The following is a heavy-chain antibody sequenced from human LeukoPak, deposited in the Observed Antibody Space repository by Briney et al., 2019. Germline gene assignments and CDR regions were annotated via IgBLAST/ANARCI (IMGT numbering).Heavy chain of an antibody. J-gene: IGHJ4*02. CDR2: IWYDGSNK. CDR1: GFTFSSYG. Sequence: EGSLRLSCAASGFTFSSYGMHWVRQAPGKGLEGGAVIWYDGSNKYYADSVKGRFTISRDNSKNTLYLQMNSLRAEDTAVYYCARGLVALDYWGQGTLVTVSS. CDR3: ARGLVALDY. V-gene: IGHV3-33*01. D-gene: IGHD5-12*01.